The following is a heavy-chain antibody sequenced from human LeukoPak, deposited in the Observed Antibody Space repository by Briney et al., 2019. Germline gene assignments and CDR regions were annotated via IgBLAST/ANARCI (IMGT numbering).Heavy chain of an antibody. CDR3: ANGRSGLKQWLPRAAFDY. Sequence: GGSLRLSCAASGFTFSSYGMHWVRQAPGKGLEWVAFIRYDGSNKYYADSVKGRFTISRDNSKNTLYLQMISLRAEDTAVYYCANGRSGLKQWLPRAAFDYWGQGTLVTVSS. V-gene: IGHV3-30*02. J-gene: IGHJ4*02. D-gene: IGHD6-19*01. CDR2: IRYDGSNK. CDR1: GFTFSSYG.